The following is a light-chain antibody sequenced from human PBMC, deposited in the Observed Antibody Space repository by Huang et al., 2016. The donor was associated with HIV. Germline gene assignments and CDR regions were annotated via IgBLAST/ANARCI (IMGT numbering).Light chain of an antibody. J-gene: IGKJ2*01. Sequence: EVVLTQSPATLSLSPGERATLSCRASQSVTNFLAWYQQKPGQPPRLLIYDASTSATGIPPRFSGSWSGTDFTLTISSLEPEEFAVYYCQQRNDWPPYTFGQGTRLEIK. CDR1: QSVTNF. CDR2: DAS. V-gene: IGKV3-11*01. CDR3: QQRNDWPPYT.